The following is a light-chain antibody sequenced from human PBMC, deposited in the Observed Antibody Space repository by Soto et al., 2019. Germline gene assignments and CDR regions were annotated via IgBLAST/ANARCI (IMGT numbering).Light chain of an antibody. CDR3: QQRRNLPLT. CDR2: DVY. CDR1: QNVDSY. V-gene: IGKV3-11*01. Sequence: EIVLTQSPFTLSLAPGDRVTLSCRASQNVDSYLTWYQQKPGQAPRLLIFDVYKRDTGIPARFSGSGSGTDFTLTISSLDHDDFAIYYCQQRRNLPLTFGGGTRVEIK. J-gene: IGKJ4*01.